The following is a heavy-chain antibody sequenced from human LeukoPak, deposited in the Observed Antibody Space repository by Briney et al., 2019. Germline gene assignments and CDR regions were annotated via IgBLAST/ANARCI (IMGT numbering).Heavy chain of an antibody. V-gene: IGHV1-46*01. CDR2: INPSGGST. CDR1: GYTFTSYY. J-gene: IGHJ4*02. D-gene: IGHD1-26*01. CDR3: ARDDRVVGATY. Sequence: ASVKVSCKASGYTFTSYYMHWVRQAPGQGLEWMGIINPSGGSTSYAQKFQGRVTMTTDTSTSTAYMELRSLRSDDTAVYYCARDDRVVGATYWGQGTLVTVSS.